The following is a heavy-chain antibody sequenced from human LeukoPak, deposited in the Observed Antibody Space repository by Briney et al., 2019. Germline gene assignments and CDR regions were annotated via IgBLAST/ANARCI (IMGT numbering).Heavy chain of an antibody. CDR1: GNTFTGYY. CDR3: AKAAAGSQHSYYYYYYLDV. J-gene: IGHJ6*03. D-gene: IGHD6-13*01. Sequence: GASVKVSCKASGNTFTGYYMHWVRQAPGQGLEWMGWINPNSGGTNYAQKFQGRVTMTRDTSISTAYMELSRLRSDDTAVYYCAKAAAGSQHSYYYYYYLDVWGTGTTVTISS. CDR2: INPNSGGT. V-gene: IGHV1-2*02.